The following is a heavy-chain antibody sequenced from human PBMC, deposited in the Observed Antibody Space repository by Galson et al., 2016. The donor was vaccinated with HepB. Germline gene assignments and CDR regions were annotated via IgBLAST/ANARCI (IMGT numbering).Heavy chain of an antibody. J-gene: IGHJ6*02. V-gene: IGHV3-30-3*01. CDR2: ISMDGTKK. CDR1: GFIFSDYA. D-gene: IGHD4-23*01. CDR3: AREKAYGGVVYYYYNGMDG. Sequence: SLRLSCAASGFIFSDYAMYWVRQAPGKGLEWVAVISMDGTKKKYADSVKGRFTISRDNFKNTLYLQMKGLRAEDTAVYYCAREKAYGGVVYYYYNGMDGWGQGTTVTVSS.